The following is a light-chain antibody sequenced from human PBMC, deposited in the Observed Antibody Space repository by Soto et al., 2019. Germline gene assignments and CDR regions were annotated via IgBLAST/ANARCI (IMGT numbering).Light chain of an antibody. J-gene: IGKJ3*01. V-gene: IGKV4-1*01. CDR2: WAS. CDR1: QSVLYSSNNKNY. Sequence: DIVMTQSPDSLAVSLGERATINCKSSQSVLYSSNNKNYLAWYQQKPGQPPKLLIYWASTRASGVPDRFSGSGSGTDFTLPISSLQAEDVAVYYCQQYYSTPPTFGPGTKVDIK. CDR3: QQYYSTPPT.